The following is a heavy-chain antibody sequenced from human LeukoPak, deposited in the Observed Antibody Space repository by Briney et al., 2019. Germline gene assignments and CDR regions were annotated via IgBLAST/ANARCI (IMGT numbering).Heavy chain of an antibody. Sequence: ASVKASCKASGYTFTSYGISWVRQAPGQGLEWMGWISAYNGNTNYAQKLQGRVTMTTDTSTSTAYMELRSLRSDDTAVYYCARGDAYYDSSGYYPSDYWGQGTLVTVSS. D-gene: IGHD3-22*01. CDR1: GYTFTSYG. V-gene: IGHV1-18*01. CDR2: ISAYNGNT. J-gene: IGHJ4*02. CDR3: ARGDAYYDSSGYYPSDY.